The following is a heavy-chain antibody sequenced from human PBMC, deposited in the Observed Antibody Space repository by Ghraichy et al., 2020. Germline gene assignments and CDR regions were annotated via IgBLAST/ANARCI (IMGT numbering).Heavy chain of an antibody. D-gene: IGHD3-22*01. CDR1: GGSFSGYY. Sequence: SETLSLTCAVYGGSFSGYYWSWIRQPPGKGLEWIGEINHSGSTNYNPSLKSRVTISVDTSKNQFSLKLSSVTAADTAVYYCARVPTYYYDSSGYYTYYFDYWGQGTLVTVSS. V-gene: IGHV4-34*01. CDR3: ARVPTYYYDSSGYYTYYFDY. J-gene: IGHJ4*02. CDR2: INHSGST.